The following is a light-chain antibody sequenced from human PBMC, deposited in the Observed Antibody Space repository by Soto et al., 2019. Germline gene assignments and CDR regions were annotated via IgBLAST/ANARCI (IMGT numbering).Light chain of an antibody. V-gene: IGKV3-15*01. CDR2: GAS. J-gene: IGKJ3*01. CDR1: QSVSSN. CDR3: QQYNNWPFT. Sequence: EIVMTQSPATLSVSPGARAPLSCRASQSVSSNLAWYQQKPGQAPRLLIYGASTRATGIPARFSGSGSGTDFTLTISSLQSEDFAVYYCQQYNNWPFTFGPGNKVDIK.